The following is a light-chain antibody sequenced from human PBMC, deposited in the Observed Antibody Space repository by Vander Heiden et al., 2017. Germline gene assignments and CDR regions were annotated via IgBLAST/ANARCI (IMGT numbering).Light chain of an antibody. CDR1: NIESQS. CDR2: DER. J-gene: IGLJ2*01. Sequence: SDVLTQPPSVSVAPGQTATITCGGHNIESQSVHWYQQKPGQAPVLVVYDERDRPSGIPERFSGSNSGNTPTLTITRVEAGDEADYYCQVWDSSNDLVLFGGGTKLTV. V-gene: IGLV3-21*02. CDR3: QVWDSSNDLVL.